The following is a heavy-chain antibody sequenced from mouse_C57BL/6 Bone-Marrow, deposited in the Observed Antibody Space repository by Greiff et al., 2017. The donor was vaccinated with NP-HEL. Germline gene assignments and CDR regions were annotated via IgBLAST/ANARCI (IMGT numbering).Heavy chain of an antibody. CDR3: ALYYYEDYFDY. CDR1: GYAFSSSW. V-gene: IGHV1-82*01. CDR2: IYPGDGDT. J-gene: IGHJ2*01. Sequence: QVQLQQSGPELVKPGASVKISCKASGYAFSSSWMNWVKQRPGKGLEWIGRIYPGDGDTNYNGKFKGKATLTADKSSSTAYMQLSSLTSEDSAVYFCALYYYEDYFDYWGQGTTLTVSS. D-gene: IGHD1-1*01.